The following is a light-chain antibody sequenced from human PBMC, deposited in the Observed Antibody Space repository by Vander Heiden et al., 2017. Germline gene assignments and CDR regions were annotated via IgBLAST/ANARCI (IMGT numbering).Light chain of an antibody. CDR2: EVS. Sequence: APSPPSPTSECPGQSVTISCTGTSSDVGGYKYVSWYQQHPGKAPKLMIYEVSKRPSGVPDRFSGSKSDNTASLTVSGLQAEDEADYYCSSYAGSNNFVFGTGTKVTVL. CDR1: SSDVGGYKY. V-gene: IGLV2-8*01. J-gene: IGLJ1*01. CDR3: SSYAGSNNFV.